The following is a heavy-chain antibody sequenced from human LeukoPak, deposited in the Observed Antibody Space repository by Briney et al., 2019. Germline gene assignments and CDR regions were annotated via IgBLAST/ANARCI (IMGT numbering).Heavy chain of an antibody. CDR1: GGSISSYY. J-gene: IGHJ3*02. CDR2: IYYSGST. V-gene: IGHV4-59*01. CDR3: ARSDGYGLVGI. D-gene: IGHD3-10*01. Sequence: SETLSLTCTVSGGSISSYYWSWIRQPPGKGLEWIGYIYYSGSTNYKPSLKSRVTISVDTSKNQFSLKLSSVTAADTAVYYCARSDGYGLVGIWGQGTMVTVSS.